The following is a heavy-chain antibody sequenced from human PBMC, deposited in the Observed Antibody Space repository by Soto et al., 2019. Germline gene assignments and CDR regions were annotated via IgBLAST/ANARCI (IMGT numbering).Heavy chain of an antibody. J-gene: IGHJ4*01. Sequence: GASVKVSCKASGYPFSIYTMHWVRQAPGQGLEWMGWINTANGNTKYSQKVQGRVTISRDTSASTAYLELSSLRSEDTAVYYCARESYYNILNSFDYWGHGTLVTVSS. CDR1: GYPFSIYT. D-gene: IGHD3-10*01. V-gene: IGHV1-3*04. CDR3: ARESYYNILNSFDY. CDR2: INTANGNT.